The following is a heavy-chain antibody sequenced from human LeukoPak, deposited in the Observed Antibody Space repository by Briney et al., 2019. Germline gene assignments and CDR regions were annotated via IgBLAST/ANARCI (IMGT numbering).Heavy chain of an antibody. Sequence: GGSLRLSCEASGITFSHYWMHWARQAPGKGLVWVSRTNTDGGSTSYMDSVKGRFTISRDNAKNTIYLQMNSLRAEDTAVYYCVPSDSSGLDWGQGTLVTVSS. V-gene: IGHV3-74*01. CDR3: VPSDSSGLD. D-gene: IGHD3-22*01. CDR2: TNTDGGST. J-gene: IGHJ4*02. CDR1: GITFSHYW.